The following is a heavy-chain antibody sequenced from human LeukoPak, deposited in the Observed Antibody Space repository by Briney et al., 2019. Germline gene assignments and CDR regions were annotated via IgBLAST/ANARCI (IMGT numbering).Heavy chain of an antibody. CDR3: AGHHQAYSRTY. J-gene: IGHJ4*02. Sequence: GGSLRLSCAASGFTFDDYAMHWVRQAPGKGLEWVSGISWNSGSIGYADSVKGRFTISRDNAKNSLYLQMNSLRAEDTAVYYCAGHHQAYSRTYWGQGTLVTVSS. D-gene: IGHD6-13*01. CDR2: ISWNSGSI. V-gene: IGHV3-9*01. CDR1: GFTFDDYA.